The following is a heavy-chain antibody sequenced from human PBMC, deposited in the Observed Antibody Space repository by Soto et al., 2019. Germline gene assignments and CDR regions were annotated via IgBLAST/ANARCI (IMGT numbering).Heavy chain of an antibody. CDR2: IYHTGAA. Sequence: QLQLQESGSGLVKPSQTLSLTCAVSGGSIDSGGYSGNWIRQPPGKGLEWIGYIYHTGAAHYNPSLEGRVSLSVDMSKNQFSLQMTSVTAADTAVYYCVRASYILPFDPWGQGIFVTVSS. CDR3: VRASYILPFDP. J-gene: IGHJ5*02. V-gene: IGHV4-30-2*01. CDR1: GGSIDSGGYS. D-gene: IGHD2-21*01.